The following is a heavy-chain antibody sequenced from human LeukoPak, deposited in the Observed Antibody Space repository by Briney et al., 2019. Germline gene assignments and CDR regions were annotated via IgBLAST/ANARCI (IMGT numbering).Heavy chain of an antibody. CDR2: IYYSGST. D-gene: IGHD3-22*01. J-gene: IGHJ3*02. CDR1: GGSISSSSYY. CDR3: ARLQSRKMYYYEWDAFDI. Sequence: SETLSLTCTVSGGSISSSSYYWGWIRQPPGKGLEWIVSIYYSGSTYYNPSLKSRVTISVDTSKNQFSLKLSSVTAADTAVYYCARLQSRKMYYYEWDAFDIWGQGTMVTVSS. V-gene: IGHV4-39*01.